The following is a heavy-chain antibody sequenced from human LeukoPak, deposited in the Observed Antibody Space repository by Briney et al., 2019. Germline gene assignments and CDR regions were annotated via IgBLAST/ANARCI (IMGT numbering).Heavy chain of an antibody. CDR1: GYTFTSYG. J-gene: IGHJ4*02. CDR3: ARDPMGTYATYYYDSSGYKAAIQDYYFDY. D-gene: IGHD3-22*01. CDR2: ISAYNGNT. Sequence: ASLNLSCKASGYTFTSYGISWVRQAPGQRLEWMGWISAYNGNTNYAHQLQGRVTMTTDTSTSTAYMELRSLRSDDTAVYYCARDPMGTYATYYYDSSGYKAAIQDYYFDYWGQGTLVTVSS. V-gene: IGHV1-18*04.